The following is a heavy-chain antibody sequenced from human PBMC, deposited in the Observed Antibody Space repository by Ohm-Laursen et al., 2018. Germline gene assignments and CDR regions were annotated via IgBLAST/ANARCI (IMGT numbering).Heavy chain of an antibody. CDR3: ARGSSRDYRE. CDR2: INGDGSRP. Sequence: SLRLSCTASGSTISGYWMHWVRQTPGKGLEWVSRINGDGSRPFYADSVKGRFTISRDNGQNALYLQMNRLRGDDTAIYYCARGSSRDYREWGQGTLVTVSS. J-gene: IGHJ4*02. V-gene: IGHV3-74*01. D-gene: IGHD4-11*01. CDR1: GSTISGYW.